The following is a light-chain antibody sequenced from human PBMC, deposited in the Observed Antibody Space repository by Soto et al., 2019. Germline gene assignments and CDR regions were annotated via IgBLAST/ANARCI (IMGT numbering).Light chain of an antibody. Sequence: QSVLTQPASVSGSPGQSITISCTGTSSDVGGYKFVSWYQQHPGKAPKPMIYEVSNRPSGVSSRFSGSKSGNTASLTISGLQDEDEADYYCGSYTGSIYVFGPGTKLTVL. CDR3: GSYTGSIYV. CDR1: SSDVGGYKF. V-gene: IGLV2-14*01. J-gene: IGLJ1*01. CDR2: EVS.